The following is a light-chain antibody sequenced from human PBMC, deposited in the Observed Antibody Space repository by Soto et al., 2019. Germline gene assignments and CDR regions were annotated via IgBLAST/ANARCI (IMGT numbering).Light chain of an antibody. V-gene: IGKV3-15*01. CDR3: QQYYTWPS. Sequence: EILMTQSPATLSVFPGERATLSCRASQRVSPNVAWYQQRPGQAPRLLIYGASTRATGIPVRFSGSGSGTEFTLTISSLESEDFAVYYCQQYYTWPSFGQGTRLEIK. CDR2: GAS. J-gene: IGKJ5*01. CDR1: QRVSPN.